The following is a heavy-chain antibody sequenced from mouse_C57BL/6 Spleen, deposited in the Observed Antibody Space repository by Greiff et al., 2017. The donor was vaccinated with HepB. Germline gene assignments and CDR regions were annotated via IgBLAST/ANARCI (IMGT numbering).Heavy chain of an antibody. CDR2: IDPENGDT. Sequence: VQLKESGAELVRPGASVKLSCTASGFNIKDDYMHWVKQRPEQGLEWIGWIDPENGDTEYASKFQGKATITADTSSNTAYLQLSSLTSEDTAVYYCTRYYGSTVDYAMDYWGQGTSVTVSS. CDR3: TRYYGSTVDYAMDY. V-gene: IGHV14-4*01. CDR1: GFNIKDDY. D-gene: IGHD1-1*01. J-gene: IGHJ4*01.